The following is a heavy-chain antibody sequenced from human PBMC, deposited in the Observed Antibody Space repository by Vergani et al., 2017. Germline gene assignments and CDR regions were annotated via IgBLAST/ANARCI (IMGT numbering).Heavy chain of an antibody. CDR2: IYYSGIT. V-gene: IGHV4-59*08. J-gene: IGHJ1*01. Sequence: QVQLQESGPGLVKPSETLYLTCTVSGGSISSDYWSWIRKPPGKGLEWSGYIYYSGITNHNPSLKSRVTISVDTSKNQFSLKLSSVTAADTAVYYCASDSSGWGFAEYFQHWGQGTLVTVSS. CDR1: GGSISSDY. CDR3: ASDSSGWGFAEYFQH. D-gene: IGHD6-19*01.